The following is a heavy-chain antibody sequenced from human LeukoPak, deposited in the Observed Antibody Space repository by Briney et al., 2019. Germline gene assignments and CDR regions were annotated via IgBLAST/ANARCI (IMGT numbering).Heavy chain of an antibody. CDR3: TTGRPVGIVPAAGDFH. V-gene: IGHV3-15*01. J-gene: IGHJ4*02. CDR2: IKSKTDGGTT. Sequence: GGSLRLSCAASGFTFSNAWMSWVRQAPGKGLEWFGRIKSKTDGGTTDYAAPVKGRFTISRDDSKNTLYLQMNSLKTEDTAVYYCTTGRPVGIVPAAGDFHWGQGTLVTVSS. CDR1: GFTFSNAW. D-gene: IGHD2-2*01.